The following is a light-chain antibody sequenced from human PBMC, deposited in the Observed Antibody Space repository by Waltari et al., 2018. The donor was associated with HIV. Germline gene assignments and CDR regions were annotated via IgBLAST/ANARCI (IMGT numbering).Light chain of an antibody. J-gene: IGKJ2*01. CDR1: QSISSN. CDR3: QQYNNWPPQYT. CDR2: GAS. V-gene: IGKV3D-15*01. Sequence: EIVMTQSPATLSVSPGERATLSCRASQSISSNLAWYQQKTGQAHRLLMHGASTRATGIPARFSGSGSGTEFTLTISSLQSEDFAVYYCQQYNNWPPQYTFGQGTKLEIK.